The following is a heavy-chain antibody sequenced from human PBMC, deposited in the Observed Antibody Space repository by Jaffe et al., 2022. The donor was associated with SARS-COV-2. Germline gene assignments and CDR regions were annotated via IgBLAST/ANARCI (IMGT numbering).Heavy chain of an antibody. Sequence: EVQLVESGGGLVQPGRSLRLSCAASGFTFDDYAMHWVRQAPGKGLEWVSGISWNSGSIGYADSVKGRFTISRDNAKNSLYLQMNSLRAEDTALYYCAKDIYYDSSGPLGYWGQGTLVTVSS. J-gene: IGHJ4*02. V-gene: IGHV3-9*01. CDR2: ISWNSGSI. D-gene: IGHD3-22*01. CDR3: AKDIYYDSSGPLGY. CDR1: GFTFDDYA.